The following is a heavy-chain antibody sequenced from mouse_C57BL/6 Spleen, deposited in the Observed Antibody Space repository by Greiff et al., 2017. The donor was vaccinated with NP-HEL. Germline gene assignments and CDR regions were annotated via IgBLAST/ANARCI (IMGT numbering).Heavy chain of an antibody. V-gene: IGHV1-50*01. D-gene: IGHD1-1*01. J-gene: IGHJ4*01. CDR3: ARGATVVARNAMDY. CDR2: IDPSDSYT. CDR1: GYTFTSYW. Sequence: QLQQSGAELVKPGASVKLSCKASGYTFTSYWMQWVKQRPGQGLEWIGEIDPSDSYTNYNQKFKGKATLTVDTSSSTAYMQLSSLTSEDSAVYYCARGATVVARNAMDYWGQGTSVTVSS.